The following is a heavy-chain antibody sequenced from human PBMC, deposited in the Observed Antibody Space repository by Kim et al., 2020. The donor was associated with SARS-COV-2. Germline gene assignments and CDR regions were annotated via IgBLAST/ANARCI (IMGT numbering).Heavy chain of an antibody. Sequence: SVKVSCKASGFIFNISAMQWVRQARGQRLEWIGWIVVGSGNTDYGQRFQERVTITRDMSTSTAYMELSSLRSEDTAVYYCAAGKLRDFDWLSENDAFDIWGQGTMVTVSS. J-gene: IGHJ3*02. CDR1: GFIFNISA. CDR2: IVVGSGNT. CDR3: AAGKLRDFDWLSENDAFDI. V-gene: IGHV1-58*02. D-gene: IGHD3-9*01.